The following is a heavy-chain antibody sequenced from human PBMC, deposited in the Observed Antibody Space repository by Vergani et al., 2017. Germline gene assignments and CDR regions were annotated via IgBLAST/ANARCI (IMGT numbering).Heavy chain of an antibody. Sequence: VQLVESGGGVVQPGRSLRLSCVASGFTFSSHAMSWVRQGHGQGLEWVSSIKNTGDSTHYADSVKGRFTISRDNSKNTLYLQMNSLRVEDTAAYYCGRGSDNYNWGQGTLVTVSS. J-gene: IGHJ4*02. V-gene: IGHV3-23*04. CDR2: IKNTGDST. CDR3: GRGSDNYN. D-gene: IGHD5-24*01. CDR1: GFTFSSHA.